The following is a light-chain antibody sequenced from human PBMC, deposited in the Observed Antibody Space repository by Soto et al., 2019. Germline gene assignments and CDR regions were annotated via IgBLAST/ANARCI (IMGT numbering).Light chain of an antibody. CDR3: QQYGSSPWT. V-gene: IGKV3-20*01. CDR2: GAS. J-gene: IGKJ1*01. Sequence: EIVLTQSPGTLSLSPGERATLSCRARQSVSSSYLAWYQQKPGQAPSLLIDGASSRATGIPDRFSGSGSGTDFTLTISRLEPEDFAMYYCQQYGSSPWTFGQGTKVEIK. CDR1: QSVSSSY.